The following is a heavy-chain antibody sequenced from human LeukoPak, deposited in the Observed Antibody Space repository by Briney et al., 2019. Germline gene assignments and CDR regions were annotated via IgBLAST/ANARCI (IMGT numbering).Heavy chain of an antibody. CDR1: GFTFSSYG. CDR2: ISYEGSNK. CDR3: AKVGTYYDFWSGYSYFDY. Sequence: PGGSLRLSCAASGFTFSSYGMHWVRQAPGKGLEWVAVISYEGSNKYYADSVKGRFTIPRDNSNNTLHLQMNSLRAEDTAVYYCAKVGTYYDFWSGYSYFDYWGQGTLVTVSS. D-gene: IGHD3-3*01. J-gene: IGHJ4*02. V-gene: IGHV3-30*18.